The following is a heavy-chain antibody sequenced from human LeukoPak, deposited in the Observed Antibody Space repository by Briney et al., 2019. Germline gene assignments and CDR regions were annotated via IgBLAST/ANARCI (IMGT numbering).Heavy chain of an antibody. Sequence: EASVKVSCKASRGTFSSYAISWVRQAPGQGLEGMGGIIPIFGTANYAQKFQGRVTITADKSTSTAYMKLSSLRSEDTAVYYCVCYYGSGSYQKYYFDYWGQGTLVTVSS. CDR3: VCYYGSGSYQKYYFDY. CDR2: IIPIFGTA. J-gene: IGHJ4*02. CDR1: RGTFSSYA. V-gene: IGHV1-69*06. D-gene: IGHD3-10*01.